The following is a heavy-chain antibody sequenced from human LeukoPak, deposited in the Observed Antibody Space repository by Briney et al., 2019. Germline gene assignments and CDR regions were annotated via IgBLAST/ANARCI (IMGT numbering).Heavy chain of an antibody. J-gene: IGHJ4*02. D-gene: IGHD3-22*01. CDR1: GFVFTSYS. CDR3: ARDRGSSGYYSSFEY. V-gene: IGHV3-21*01. CDR2: ISRDSFYI. Sequence: PGGSLRLSCAASGFVFTSYSMNWVRQAPGKELEWISSISRDSFYIYYADSVKGRFTISRDNAKKSLYLQMNSLRDEDTAVYYCARDRGSSGYYSSFEYWGQGTLVTVSS.